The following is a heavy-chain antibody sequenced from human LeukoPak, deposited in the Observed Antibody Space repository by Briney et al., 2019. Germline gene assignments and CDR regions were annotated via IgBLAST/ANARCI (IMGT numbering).Heavy chain of an antibody. V-gene: IGHV1-18*04. J-gene: IGHJ4*02. Sequence: ASVKVSCKASGYTFTSYGINWVRQAPGQGLEWMGWICGHNGHTNYVQKMQGRVTMTTDTSTNTAYMELRNLTSDDTAVYYCARGPGIAVAGVFDYWGQGSLVTVSS. CDR1: GYTFTSYG. CDR3: ARGPGIAVAGVFDY. D-gene: IGHD6-19*01. CDR2: ICGHNGHT.